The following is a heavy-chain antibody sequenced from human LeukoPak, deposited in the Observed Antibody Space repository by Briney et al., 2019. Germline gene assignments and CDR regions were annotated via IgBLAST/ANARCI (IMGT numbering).Heavy chain of an antibody. Sequence: QASETLSLTCTVSGGSISSYYWSWIRQPPGKGLEWIGSIYQTGRTYYNLSLKSRVTISVDTSKNQFSLKLTSVTAADTAVYYCARPRGYSYGYWDYWGQGTLVTVSS. CDR3: ARPRGYSYGYWDY. J-gene: IGHJ4*02. V-gene: IGHV4-59*08. CDR2: IYQTGRT. CDR1: GGSISSYY. D-gene: IGHD5-18*01.